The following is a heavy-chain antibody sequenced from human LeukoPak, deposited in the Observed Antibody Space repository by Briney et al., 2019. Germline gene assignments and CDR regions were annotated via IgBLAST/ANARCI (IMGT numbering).Heavy chain of an antibody. CDR2: ISAYNGNT. CDR1: GYTFTSYG. D-gene: IGHD3-10*01. V-gene: IGHV1-18*01. CDR3: ARDLENRITMVREVLDY. Sequence: ASVKVSCKASGYTFTSYGISWVRQAPGQGLEWMGWISAYNGNTNYAQKLQGRVTMTTDTSTSTAYMELRSLRSDDTAVYYCARDLENRITMVREVLDYWGQGTLVTVSS. J-gene: IGHJ4*02.